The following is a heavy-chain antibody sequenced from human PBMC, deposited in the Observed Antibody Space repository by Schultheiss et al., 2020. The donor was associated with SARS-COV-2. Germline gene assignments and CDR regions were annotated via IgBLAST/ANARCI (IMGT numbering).Heavy chain of an antibody. J-gene: IGHJ4*02. CDR3: AKGAEIFGVVARYFDY. V-gene: IGHV3-53*01. CDR1: GFTVSSNY. CDR2: IYSGGST. D-gene: IGHD3-3*01. Sequence: GGSLRLSCAASGFTVSSNYMSWVRQAPGKGLEWVSVIYSGGSTYYADSVKGRFTISRDNSKNTLYLQMNSLRAEDTAVYYCAKGAEIFGVVARYFDYWGQGTLVTVSS.